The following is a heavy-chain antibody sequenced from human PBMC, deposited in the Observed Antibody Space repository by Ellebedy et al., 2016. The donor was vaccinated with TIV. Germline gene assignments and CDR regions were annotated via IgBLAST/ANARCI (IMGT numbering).Heavy chain of an antibody. V-gene: IGHV1-8*01. CDR3: VVGLFHP. D-gene: IGHD3/OR15-3a*01. Sequence: AASVKVSCKASGYTFTDYDINWVRQATGQGLEYLGWMKPGSGNTGYAQKFEGRVTMTRNTSTSTAYMELSSLRSDDTAVYYCVVGLFHPWGQGTLVSVSP. J-gene: IGHJ5*02. CDR2: MKPGSGNT. CDR1: GYTFTDYD.